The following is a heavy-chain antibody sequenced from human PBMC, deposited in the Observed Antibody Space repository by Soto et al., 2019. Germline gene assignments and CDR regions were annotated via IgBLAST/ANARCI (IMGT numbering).Heavy chain of an antibody. Sequence: PGGSLRLSCAASRFTFSSYAMSWVRQAPGKGLEWVSAISGSGGSTYYADSVKGRFTISRDNSKNTLYLQMNSLRAEDTAVYYCAKPLHSSGWYEDYFDYWGQGTLVTVSS. CDR2: ISGSGGST. CDR1: RFTFSSYA. CDR3: AKPLHSSGWYEDYFDY. V-gene: IGHV3-23*01. D-gene: IGHD6-19*01. J-gene: IGHJ4*02.